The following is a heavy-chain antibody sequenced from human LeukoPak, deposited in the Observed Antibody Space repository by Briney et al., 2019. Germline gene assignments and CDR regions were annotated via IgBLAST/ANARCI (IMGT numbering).Heavy chain of an antibody. V-gene: IGHV4-31*03. Sequence: PSETLSLTCTVSGGSISSGGYYWSWIRQHPGKGLEWIGYIYYSGSTYYNPSLKSRVTISVDTSKNQFSLKLCSVTAADTAVYYCARSPPYYDSSGYLTNPTFDYWGQGTLVTVSS. J-gene: IGHJ4*02. CDR1: GGSISSGGYY. CDR2: IYYSGST. D-gene: IGHD3-22*01. CDR3: ARSPPYYDSSGYLTNPTFDY.